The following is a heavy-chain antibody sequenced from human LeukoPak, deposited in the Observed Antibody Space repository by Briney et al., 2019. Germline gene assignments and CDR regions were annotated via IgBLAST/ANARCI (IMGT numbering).Heavy chain of an antibody. CDR3: AKGLGHCSSTSCLPNDY. J-gene: IGHJ4*02. D-gene: IGHD2-2*01. CDR1: GFTFSSYG. CDR2: ISYDGSNK. V-gene: IGHV3-30*18. Sequence: GGSLRLSCAASGFTFSSYGMHWVRQAPGKGLEWVAVISYDGSNKYYADSVKGRFTISRDNSKNTLYLQMNSLRAEDTAVYYCAKGLGHCSSTSCLPNDYWGQGTLVTVSS.